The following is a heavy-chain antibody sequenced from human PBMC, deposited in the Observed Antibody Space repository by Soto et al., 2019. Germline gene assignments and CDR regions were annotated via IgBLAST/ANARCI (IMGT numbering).Heavy chain of an antibody. CDR2: IWYDGSNK. CDR3: ARDLIGYDYVVDV. D-gene: IGHD3-22*01. V-gene: IGHV3-33*01. J-gene: IGHJ6*01. CDR1: GFSFRSYG. Sequence: QVQLVESGGGVVQPGRSLRLSCAASGFSFRSYGMHWVRQAPGKGLEWVAIIWYDGSNKYYADSVKGRFTISRDDSTSTVSLQVDSLRAEDTAVYFCARDLIGYDYVVDVW.